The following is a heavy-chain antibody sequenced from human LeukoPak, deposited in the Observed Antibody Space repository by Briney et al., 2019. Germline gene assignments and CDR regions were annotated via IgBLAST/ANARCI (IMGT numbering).Heavy chain of an antibody. CDR1: GFTFSTHS. D-gene: IGHD5-24*01. CDR2: ISSGSIHI. J-gene: IGHJ4*02. Sequence: PGGSLRLSCAASGFTFSTHSMSWVRQSPGKGLEWVSSISSGSIHIYYADSMQGRFTISRDNAKNSLFLQMNSLRVEDTALYYCARDFSTQLDGYSPPYHFDYWGQGALVTVSS. V-gene: IGHV3-21*01. CDR3: ARDFSTQLDGYSPPYHFDY.